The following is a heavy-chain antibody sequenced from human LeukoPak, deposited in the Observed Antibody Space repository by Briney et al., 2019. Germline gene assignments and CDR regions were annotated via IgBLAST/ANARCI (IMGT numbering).Heavy chain of an antibody. CDR2: IYYSGST. J-gene: IGHJ6*03. Sequence: SETLSLTCTVSGGSISSSSYYWGWIRQPPGTGLEWIGSIYYSGSTYYNPSLKSRVTISVDTSKNQFSLKLSSVTAADTAVYYCARHGHNWNYYYYYMDVWGKGTTVTVSS. CDR3: ARHGHNWNYYYYYMDV. V-gene: IGHV4-39*01. CDR1: GGSISSSSYY. D-gene: IGHD1-20*01.